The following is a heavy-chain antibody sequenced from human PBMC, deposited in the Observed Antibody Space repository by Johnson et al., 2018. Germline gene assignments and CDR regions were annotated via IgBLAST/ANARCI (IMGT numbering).Heavy chain of an antibody. D-gene: IGHD3/OR15-3a*01. J-gene: IGHJ3*01. CDR2: ISDSGGSR. CDR1: GFTFSSYT. Sequence: QLVESGGGLVKPGGSLRLSCXASGFTFSSYTMNWVRQAPGKGLEWVSSISDSGGSRYYPDSVRGRFPISRDNSKNTLFLQMNSLRVEDTAVYYCVRVDTSMTFRGAFDFWGQGTLVTVSA. V-gene: IGHV3-21*01. CDR3: VRVDTSMTFRGAFDF.